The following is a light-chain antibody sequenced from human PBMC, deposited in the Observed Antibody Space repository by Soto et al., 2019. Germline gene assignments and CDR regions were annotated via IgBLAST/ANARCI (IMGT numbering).Light chain of an antibody. CDR3: AARSNRPKT. CDR2: NES. Sequence: EIVLTQSPATLSLSPGETATLSCRASQTVSSYLAWFQQKPGQPPRPHNHNESIKAPLIQARFSGSGSGTDFTLTNRRLEPEDSAVYYPAARSNRPKTFGQGTKVEL. CDR1: QTVSSY. V-gene: IGKV3-11*01. J-gene: IGKJ1*01.